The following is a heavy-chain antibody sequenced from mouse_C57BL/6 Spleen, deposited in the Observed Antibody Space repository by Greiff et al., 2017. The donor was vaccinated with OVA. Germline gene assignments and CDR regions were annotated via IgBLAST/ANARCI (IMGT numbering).Heavy chain of an antibody. D-gene: IGHD1-1*01. V-gene: IGHV1-69*01. J-gene: IGHJ3*01. CDR2: IDPSDSYT. Sequence: QVQLQQPGAELVMPGASVKLSCKASGYTFTSYWMHWVKQRPGQGLEWIGEIDPSDSYTNYNQKFKGKSTLTVDKSSSTAYMQLSSLTSEASAVYYCARSTTGSSSWFAYWGQGTLVTVSA. CDR3: ARSTTGSSSWFAY. CDR1: GYTFTSYW.